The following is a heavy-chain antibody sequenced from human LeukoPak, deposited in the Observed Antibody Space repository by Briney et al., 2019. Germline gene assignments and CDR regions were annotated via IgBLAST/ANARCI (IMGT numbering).Heavy chain of an antibody. V-gene: IGHV4-59*01. J-gene: IGHJ4*02. CDR3: ASSAGSILRYFDWHKPFDY. CDR1: GGSIGSYY. Sequence: SETLSLTCTVSGGSIGSYYWSWIRQPPGKGLEWIGYIYYSGSTNYNPSLKSRVTISVDTSKNQFSLKLSSVTAADTAVYYCASSAGSILRYFDWHKPFDYWGQGTLVTVSS. D-gene: IGHD3-9*01. CDR2: IYYSGST.